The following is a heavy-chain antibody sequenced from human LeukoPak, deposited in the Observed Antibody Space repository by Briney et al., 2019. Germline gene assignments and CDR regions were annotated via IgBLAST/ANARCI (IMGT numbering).Heavy chain of an antibody. D-gene: IGHD1-26*01. CDR3: ARHDMDIAGAGLDYFDY. CDR2: IYYSGST. V-gene: IGHV4-59*08. CDR1: GGSISRYY. Sequence: KPSENLSLTCTVSGGSISRYYWGWIRQPPGKGPEWIGYIYYSGSTNYNPSLKSRVTISVDTSKNQFSLKLSSVTAADTAVYYCARHDMDIAGAGLDYFDYWGQGTLVTVSS. J-gene: IGHJ4*02.